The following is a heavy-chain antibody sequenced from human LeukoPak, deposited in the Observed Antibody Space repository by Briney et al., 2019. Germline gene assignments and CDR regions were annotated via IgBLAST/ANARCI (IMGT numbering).Heavy chain of an antibody. CDR2: ISGSGVST. Sequence: GGSLRLSCAASGFTFTSYAMSWVRQAPGKGLEWVSAISGSGVSTYYADSVKGLFTISRDNSKNMLYLQMNSLRGEDTAVYYCAKGTRWELRCYFDYWGQETLVTVSS. CDR3: AKGTRWELRCYFDY. J-gene: IGHJ4*02. D-gene: IGHD1-26*01. CDR1: GFTFTSYA. V-gene: IGHV3-23*01.